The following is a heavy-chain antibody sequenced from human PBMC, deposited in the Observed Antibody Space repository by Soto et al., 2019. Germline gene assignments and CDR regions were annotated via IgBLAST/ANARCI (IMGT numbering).Heavy chain of an antibody. Sequence: PGGSLRLSCAASGFTFSSYSMNWVRQAPGKGLEWVSYISSSGGTIYYADSVKGRFTISRDNSKNTLYLQMNSLRAEDTAVYYCAKREYDFWSGYPYWGQGTLVTVSS. D-gene: IGHD3-3*01. CDR1: GFTFSSYS. V-gene: IGHV3-48*01. CDR2: ISSSGGTI. J-gene: IGHJ4*02. CDR3: AKREYDFWSGYPY.